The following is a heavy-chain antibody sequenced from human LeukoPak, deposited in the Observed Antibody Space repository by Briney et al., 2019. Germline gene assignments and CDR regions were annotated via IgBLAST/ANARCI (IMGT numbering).Heavy chain of an antibody. V-gene: IGHV4-61*02. D-gene: IGHD4-23*01. CDR3: ARGVGGYGGFDP. Sequence: SQTLSLTCSVSGDSISSGRYYWSWIRQPAGKGLEWIGRIYMAGSTNYNPSLSSRVTISEDTSKNQFSLKLSSVTAADTAVYYCARGVGGYGGFDPWGQGTLVTVSS. J-gene: IGHJ5*02. CDR2: IYMAGST. CDR1: GDSISSGRYY.